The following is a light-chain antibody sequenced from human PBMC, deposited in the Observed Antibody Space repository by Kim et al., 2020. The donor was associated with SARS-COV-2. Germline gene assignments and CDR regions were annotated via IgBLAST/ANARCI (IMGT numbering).Light chain of an antibody. CDR1: ISDIGAFDY. CDR3: SSYGSSSVL. V-gene: IGLV2-14*03. CDR2: DVS. Sequence: QSALTQPASVSGSPGQSITISCTGTISDIGAFDYVSWYRQHPGKAPQLLIYDVSNRPSGISSRFSGSKSGITASLTISGLQAEDEADYFCSSYGSSSVLFGRGTQLTVL. J-gene: IGLJ2*01.